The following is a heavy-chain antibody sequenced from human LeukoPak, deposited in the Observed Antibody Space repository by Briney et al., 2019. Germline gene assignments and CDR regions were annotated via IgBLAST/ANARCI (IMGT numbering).Heavy chain of an antibody. CDR2: ISSSSSTI. D-gene: IGHD1-26*01. J-gene: IGHJ4*02. V-gene: IGHV3-48*01. Sequence: TGGSLRLSCAASGFTFSSYSMNWVRQAPGNGLEWVSYISSSSSTIYYADSVKGRFTISRDNAKNSLYLQMNSLRAEDTAVYYCARSSGSFSYWGQGTLVTVSS. CDR1: GFTFSSYS. CDR3: ARSSGSFSY.